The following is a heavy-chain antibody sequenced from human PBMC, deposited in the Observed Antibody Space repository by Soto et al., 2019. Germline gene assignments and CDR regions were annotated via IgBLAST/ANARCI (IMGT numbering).Heavy chain of an antibody. V-gene: IGHV3-48*02. CDR1: GFTFSSHA. CDR2: IHSIRSII. J-gene: IGHJ4*02. D-gene: IGHD3-16*01. CDR3: ARDARNADYYY. Sequence: EVQLVESGGGLVQPGGSLRLSCAVSGFTFSSHAMNWVRQAPGKGLEWVAYIHSIRSIIYYADSVKGRFTISRDNAKNSLYLQMDSLREEDTAVYYCARDARNADYYYWGQGTLVTVSS.